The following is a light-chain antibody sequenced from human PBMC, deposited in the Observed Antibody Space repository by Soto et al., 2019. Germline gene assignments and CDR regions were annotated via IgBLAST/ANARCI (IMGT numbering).Light chain of an antibody. CDR2: SDD. Sequence: QAVVTQPPSLSGTPGQRATIPVSGGNSTIGRYSVTWYQHFPGTAPKILIYSDDERPSGVPDRFSGSKSGTSASLAISGLQSEDEAEYYCAAWDDNLNGPLFGGGTKLTVL. J-gene: IGLJ3*02. CDR1: NSTIGRYS. V-gene: IGLV1-44*01. CDR3: AAWDDNLNGPL.